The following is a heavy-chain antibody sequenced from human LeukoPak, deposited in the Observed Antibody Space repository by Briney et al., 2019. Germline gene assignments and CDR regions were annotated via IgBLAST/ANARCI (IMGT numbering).Heavy chain of an antibody. D-gene: IGHD4-17*01. CDR3: AREPAGDYAFDF. CDR2: ISYDGSNK. Sequence: GGSLRLSCAASGFTFSSYAMHWVRQAPGKGLEWGAVISYDGSNKYYADSVKGRFTISRDNSKNTLYLQMNSLRAEDTAVYYCAREPAGDYAFDFWGQGTLVTVSS. J-gene: IGHJ4*02. V-gene: IGHV3-30-3*01. CDR1: GFTFSSYA.